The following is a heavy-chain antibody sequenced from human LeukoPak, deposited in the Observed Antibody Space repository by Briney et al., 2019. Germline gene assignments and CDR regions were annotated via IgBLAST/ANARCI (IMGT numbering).Heavy chain of an antibody. CDR3: ARDLHDIVVVPAADY. D-gene: IGHD2-2*01. J-gene: IGHJ4*02. CDR1: GFTFSSYA. CDR2: ISYDGSNK. Sequence: GRSLRLSCAASGFTFSSYAMHWVRQAPGKGLEWVAVISYDGSNKYYADSVKGRFTISRDNSKNTLYLQMNSLKAEDTAVYYCARDLHDIVVVPAADYWGQGALVTVSS. V-gene: IGHV3-30*04.